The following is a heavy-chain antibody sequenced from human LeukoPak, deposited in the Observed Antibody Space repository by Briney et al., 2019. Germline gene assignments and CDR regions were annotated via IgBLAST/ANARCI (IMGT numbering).Heavy chain of an antibody. J-gene: IGHJ4*02. CDR3: ARGSLYYDFWSGYYPHFDY. CDR1: GGTFSSYA. D-gene: IGHD3-3*01. Sequence: GASVKVSCKASGGTFSSYAISWVRQAPGQGLEWMGGIIPIFGTANYAQKFQGRVTITTDESTSTAYMELSSLRSEDTAVYYCARGSLYYDFWSGYYPHFDYWGQGTLVTVSS. V-gene: IGHV1-69*05. CDR2: IIPIFGTA.